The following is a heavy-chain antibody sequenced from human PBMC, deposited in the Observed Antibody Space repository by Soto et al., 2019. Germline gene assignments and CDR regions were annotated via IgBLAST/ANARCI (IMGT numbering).Heavy chain of an antibody. CDR1: GGSISSYY. Sequence: QVQLQESGPGLVKPSETLSLTCTVSGGSISSYYWSWIRQPPGKGLEWIGYIYYSGSTNYNPSLKCRVTISVDTSKNQFSLKLSSVTAADTAVYYCARAPRDILTGMGAFDIWGQGTMVTVSS. J-gene: IGHJ3*02. V-gene: IGHV4-59*01. CDR2: IYYSGST. D-gene: IGHD3-9*01. CDR3: ARAPRDILTGMGAFDI.